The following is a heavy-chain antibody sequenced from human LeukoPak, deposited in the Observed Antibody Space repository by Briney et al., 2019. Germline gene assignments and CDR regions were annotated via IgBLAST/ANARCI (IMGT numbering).Heavy chain of an antibody. CDR2: ISSSGSTI. J-gene: IGHJ4*02. D-gene: IGHD6-25*01. CDR1: GFTFSSYE. V-gene: IGHV3-48*03. Sequence: QPGGTLRLSCAASGFTFSSYEMNWVRQAPGKGLEWVSYISSSGSTIYYADSVKGRFTISRDNAKNSLYLQMNSLRAEDTAVYYCARTGRGSGSIYFDYWGQGTLVTVSS. CDR3: ARTGRGSGSIYFDY.